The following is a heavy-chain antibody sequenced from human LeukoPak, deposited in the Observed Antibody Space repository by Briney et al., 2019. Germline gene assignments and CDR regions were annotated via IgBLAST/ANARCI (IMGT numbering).Heavy chain of an antibody. V-gene: IGHV4-34*01. CDR3: ARHEVGATDFDY. D-gene: IGHD1-26*01. CDR2: INHSGST. Sequence: SSETLSLTCAVYGGSFSGYYWSWIRQPPGKGLEWIGEINHSGSTYYNPSLKSRVTISVDTSKNQFSLKLSSVTAADTAVYYCARHEVGATDFDYWGQGTLVTVSS. CDR1: GGSFSGYY. J-gene: IGHJ4*02.